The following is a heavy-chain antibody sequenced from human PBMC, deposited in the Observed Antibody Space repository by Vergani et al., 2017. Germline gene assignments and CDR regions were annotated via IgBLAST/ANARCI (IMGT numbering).Heavy chain of an antibody. CDR1: GFTFSRYS. CDR2: ISSSHSYI. J-gene: IGHJ4*02. CDR3: ASSWRELLRYFDY. Sequence: EVQLVESGGGLVKPGGSLRLSCAASGFTFSRYSMNWVRRSPGKGLEWVASISSSHSYIEYADSVKGRFTISRDNAKNSLYLQMNSLRAEDTAVYYCASSWRELLRYFDYWGQGTLVTVSS. V-gene: IGHV3-21*01. D-gene: IGHD1-26*01.